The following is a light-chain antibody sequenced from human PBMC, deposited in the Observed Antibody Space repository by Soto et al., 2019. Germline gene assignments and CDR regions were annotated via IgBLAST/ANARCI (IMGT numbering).Light chain of an antibody. Sequence: DIQMTQSPSSVSASVGDRVTITCRASQGVSSRLAWYQQKPGKAPKLLIYKASSLESGVPSRFSGRGSGTEFTLTISSLQPEDFGTYYCLQHNSYPYTFGPGTKVDIK. V-gene: IGKV1-5*03. CDR1: QGVSSR. CDR2: KAS. J-gene: IGKJ2*01. CDR3: LQHNSYPYT.